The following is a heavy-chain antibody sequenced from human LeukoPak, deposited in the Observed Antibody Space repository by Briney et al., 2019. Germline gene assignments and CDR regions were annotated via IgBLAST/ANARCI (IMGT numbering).Heavy chain of an antibody. Sequence: SETLSLTCTVSGYSISSGYYWGWIRQPPGKGLEWIGSIYHSGSTYYNPSLKSRVTISVDTSKNQFSLKLSSVTAADTAVYYCARDQTTYGSGSYTYYYYGMDVWGQGTTVTVSS. CDR3: ARDQTTYGSGSYTYYYYGMDV. D-gene: IGHD3-10*01. CDR1: GYSISSGYY. J-gene: IGHJ6*02. CDR2: IYHSGST. V-gene: IGHV4-38-2*02.